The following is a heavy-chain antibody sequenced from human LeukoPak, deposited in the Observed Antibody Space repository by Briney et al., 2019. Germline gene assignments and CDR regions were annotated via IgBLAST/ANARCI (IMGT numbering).Heavy chain of an antibody. J-gene: IGHJ4*02. CDR3: AKRAPLGRGYTYGGVFDY. CDR2: ISATAGST. V-gene: IGHV3-23*01. Sequence: GGSLRLSCAASGFTFSKYSMSWVRQAPGKGLEGVSDISATAGSTYHADSVKGRFTISRDDSQNTLFLQMNSLRAEDTAVYYCAKRAPLGRGYTYGGVFDYWGQGTLVTVSS. D-gene: IGHD5-18*01. CDR1: GFTFSKYS.